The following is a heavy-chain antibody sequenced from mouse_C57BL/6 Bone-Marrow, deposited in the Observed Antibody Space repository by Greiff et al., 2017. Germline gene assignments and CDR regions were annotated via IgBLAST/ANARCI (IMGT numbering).Heavy chain of an antibody. Sequence: QVQLQQSGAELVRPGASVKLSCKASGYTFTDYYINWVKQRPGQGLEWIARIYPGSGNTYYNEKFKGKATLTAEKSSSNAYMQLSSLTSEDAAVYCCARSPDGYYDKDYWGQGTSVTVAS. J-gene: IGHJ4*01. CDR3: ARSPDGYYDKDY. CDR2: IYPGSGNT. D-gene: IGHD2-3*01. CDR1: GYTFTDYY. V-gene: IGHV1-76*01.